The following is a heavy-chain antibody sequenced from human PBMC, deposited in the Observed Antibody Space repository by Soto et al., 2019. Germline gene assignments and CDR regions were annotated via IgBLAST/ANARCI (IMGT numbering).Heavy chain of an antibody. CDR3: ARDSPSPYYYDSSGYGLFDY. V-gene: IGHV1-18*04. CDR1: GYIFTSYG. J-gene: IGHJ4*02. Sequence: ASVKVSCKASGYIFTSYGISWVRQAPGQGLEWMGWISAYNGNTNYAQKLQGRVTMTTDTSTSTAYMELRSLRSDDTAVYYCARDSPSPYYYDSSGYGLFDYWGQGTLVTVSS. CDR2: ISAYNGNT. D-gene: IGHD3-22*01.